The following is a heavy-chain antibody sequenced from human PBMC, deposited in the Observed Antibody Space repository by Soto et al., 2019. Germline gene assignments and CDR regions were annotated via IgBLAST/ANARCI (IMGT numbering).Heavy chain of an antibody. V-gene: IGHV1-3*01. J-gene: IGHJ4*02. CDR1: GYTFTSYS. CDR2: INAGTGNT. Sequence: ASVKVSCKASGYTFTSYSMHWVRQAPGQRLEWMGWINAGTGNTKYSQKFQGRVTITRDTSASTAYMELSSLRAEDTAVYYCARERGISGTFDYWGQGTLVTVSS. CDR3: ARERGISGTFDY. D-gene: IGHD1-1*01.